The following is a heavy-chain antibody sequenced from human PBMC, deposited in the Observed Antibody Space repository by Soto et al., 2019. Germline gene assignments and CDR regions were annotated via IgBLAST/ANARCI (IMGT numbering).Heavy chain of an antibody. D-gene: IGHD3-9*01. Sequence: ASVKVSCKASGYTFTDYYIHWVRQAPGQGLAWMGWIDPNSGGTAYAQNFQGRVTMTGDTSTSTAYMELSRLRSDDTAVYYCARALYDVLTGYHYWGQGTLVTV. V-gene: IGHV1-2*02. J-gene: IGHJ4*02. CDR2: IDPNSGGT. CDR3: ARALYDVLTGYHY. CDR1: GYTFTDYY.